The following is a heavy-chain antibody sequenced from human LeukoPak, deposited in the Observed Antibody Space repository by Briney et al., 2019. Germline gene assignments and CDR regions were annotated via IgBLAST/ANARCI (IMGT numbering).Heavy chain of an antibody. D-gene: IGHD5-18*01. CDR2: INHNENT. J-gene: IGHJ4*02. Sequence: PSETLSLTCAVYDGSFSDYYWSWIRQPPWKGLEWIGEINHNENTNYNPSLRGRDTISVDTSKNQFSLKLSSVTAADTAVYYCARGPGGYSYGYYFDYWGQGTLVTVSS. CDR1: DGSFSDYY. V-gene: IGHV4-34*01. CDR3: ARGPGGYSYGYYFDY.